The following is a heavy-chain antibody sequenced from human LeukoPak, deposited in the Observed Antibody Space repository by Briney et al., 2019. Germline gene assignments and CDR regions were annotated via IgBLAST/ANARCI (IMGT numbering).Heavy chain of an antibody. D-gene: IGHD5-18*01. J-gene: IGHJ4*02. CDR2: INPSGGST. CDR3: ARAIQLWFPLDY. V-gene: IGHV1-46*01. Sequence: ASVKVSCKASGYTFTSYYLHWVRQAPGQGLEWMGIINPSGGSTTYAQKFQGRVTMTRDTSTSTVYMGLSSLRSEDTAVYYCARAIQLWFPLDYWGQGTLVTVSS. CDR1: GYTFTSYY.